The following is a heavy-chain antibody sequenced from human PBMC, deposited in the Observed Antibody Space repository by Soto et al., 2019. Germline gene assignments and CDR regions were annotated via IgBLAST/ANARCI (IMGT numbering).Heavy chain of an antibody. CDR1: GFTFSSYA. D-gene: IGHD2-15*01. CDR3: ARDRQTYCSGGSCYPPAPGY. J-gene: IGHJ4*02. Sequence: RLSCAASGFTFSSYAMHWVRQAPGKGLEWVAVISYDGSNKYYADSVKGRFTISRDNSKNTLYLQMNSLRAEDTAVYYCARDRQTYCSGGSCYPPAPGYWGQGTLVTVSS. CDR2: ISYDGSNK. V-gene: IGHV3-30-3*01.